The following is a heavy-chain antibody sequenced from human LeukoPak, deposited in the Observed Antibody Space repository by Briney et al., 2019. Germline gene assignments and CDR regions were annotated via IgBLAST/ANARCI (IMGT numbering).Heavy chain of an antibody. CDR1: GGSISSGSYY. J-gene: IGHJ6*03. CDR3: ARDLRDVVVPAALGGYYYYYMDV. V-gene: IGHV4-61*02. CDR2: IYTSGST. Sequence: SETLSLTCTVSGGSISSGSYYWSWIRQPAGKGLEWIGRIYTSGSTNYNPSLKSRVTISVDTSKNQFSLKLSSVTAADTAVYYCARDLRDVVVPAALGGYYYYYMDVWGKGTTVTVSS. D-gene: IGHD2-2*01.